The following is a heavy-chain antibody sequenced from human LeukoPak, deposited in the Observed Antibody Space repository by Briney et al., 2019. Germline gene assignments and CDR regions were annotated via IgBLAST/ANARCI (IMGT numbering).Heavy chain of an antibody. J-gene: IGHJ5*02. V-gene: IGHV2-5*01. CDR3: AHRRRSDSWYDLNWFDP. CDR1: GFSLTTSGLG. CDR2: IYWNDDK. D-gene: IGHD6-13*01. Sequence: SGPTLVKPTQTPTLTCTFSGFSLTTSGLGVGWIRQPPGKALEWLALIYWNDDKRYSPSLKSRLTITKDTSKNQVVLTMTNMDPVDTATYYCAHRRRSDSWYDLNWFDPWGQGTLVTVSS.